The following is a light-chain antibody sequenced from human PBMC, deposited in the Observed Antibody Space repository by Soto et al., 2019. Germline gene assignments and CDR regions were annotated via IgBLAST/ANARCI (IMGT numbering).Light chain of an antibody. CDR2: GSS. CDR3: QQYNNWPLT. J-gene: IGKJ4*01. V-gene: IGKV3-15*01. CDR1: QSVSGN. Sequence: EIVMTQSPATLSVSLGERATLSCRASQSVSGNLTWYQQETGQAPRLLIYGSSTRATGIPARFSGSKSETDFTLTISRLQSQDFAVYYCQQYNNWPLTFGGGTKVEIK.